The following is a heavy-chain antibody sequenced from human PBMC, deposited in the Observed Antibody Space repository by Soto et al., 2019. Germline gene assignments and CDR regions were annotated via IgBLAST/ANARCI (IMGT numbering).Heavy chain of an antibody. CDR2: IDAGNGNT. CDR3: ARAEYSNASPYYGMDV. Sequence: AASVKVSCKASGYTFNSYPTHWVRQAPGQRLEWMGWIDAGNGNTKYSQKFRGRVSFTTDTSANTAYMDLSRLRSEDTAVYCCARAEYSNASPYYGMDVWGQGTTVTVSS. D-gene: IGHD5-18*01. J-gene: IGHJ6*02. V-gene: IGHV1-3*01. CDR1: GYTFNSYP.